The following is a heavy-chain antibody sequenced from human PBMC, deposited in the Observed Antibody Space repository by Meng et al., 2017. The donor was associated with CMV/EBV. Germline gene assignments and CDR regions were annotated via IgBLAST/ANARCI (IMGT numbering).Heavy chain of an antibody. J-gene: IGHJ4*02. D-gene: IGHD6-19*01. Sequence: LSLTCAASGFTFSSYGMHWVRQAPGKGLEWVAFIRYDGSNKYYADSVKGRFTISRDNSKNTLYLQMNSLRAEDTAVYYCAKDQWDYWGQGTLVTVSS. CDR3: AKDQWDY. CDR2: IRYDGSNK. CDR1: GFTFSSYG. V-gene: IGHV3-30*02.